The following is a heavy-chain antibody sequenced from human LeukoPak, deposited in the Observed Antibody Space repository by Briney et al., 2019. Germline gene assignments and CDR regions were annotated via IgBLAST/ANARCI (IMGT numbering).Heavy chain of an antibody. J-gene: IGHJ5*02. CDR3: ARHDPKVWFDP. CDR2: IYPGDSDT. V-gene: IGHV5-51*01. CDR1: GYSLTSYW. Sequence: GESLKIFCKGSGYSLTSYWIGWVRQMPGKGLEWMGIIYPGDSDTRYSPPFQGQVTISADKSISTAYLQWSSLKASDTAMYYCARHDPKVWFDPWGQGTLVTVSS.